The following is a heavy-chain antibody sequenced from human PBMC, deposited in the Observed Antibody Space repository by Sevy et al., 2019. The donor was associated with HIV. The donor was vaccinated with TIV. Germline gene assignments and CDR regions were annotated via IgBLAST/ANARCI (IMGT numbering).Heavy chain of an antibody. CDR2: ISAYNGNT. CDR3: ARSPSILTSFDY. Sequence: ASLKVSCKASGYTFTSYGISWVRQAPGQGLEWMGWISAYNGNTNYAQKLQGRVTMTTDTSTSTAYMELRSLRSDDTAVYYCARSPSILTSFDYWGQGTLVTVSS. J-gene: IGHJ4*02. CDR1: GYTFTSYG. D-gene: IGHD2-2*01. V-gene: IGHV1-18*01.